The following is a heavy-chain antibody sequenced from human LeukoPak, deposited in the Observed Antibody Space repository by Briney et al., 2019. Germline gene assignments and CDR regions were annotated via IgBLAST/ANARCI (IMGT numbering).Heavy chain of an antibody. D-gene: IGHD4-17*01. Sequence: PSETLSLTCTVSGGSFSGNYWIWIRQPPGKGLEWIGYVHFSGSTKYNPSLKSRVTLSLDQSQTRNPTMLKSVAAADTAVYYCAREGDGDHAALDYWGRGTLVTVS. CDR3: AREGDGDHAALDY. CDR2: VHFSGST. V-gene: IGHV4-59*01. CDR1: GGSFSGNY. J-gene: IGHJ4*02.